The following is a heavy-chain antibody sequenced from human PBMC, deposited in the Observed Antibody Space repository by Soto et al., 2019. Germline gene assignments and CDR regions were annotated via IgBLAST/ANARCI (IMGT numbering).Heavy chain of an antibody. D-gene: IGHD2-15*01. J-gene: IGHJ4*02. V-gene: IGHV3-21*01. Sequence: GGSLRLSCAASGFTFSSYSMKWVRQAPGKGLEWVSSISSSSSYIYYADSVKGRFTISRDNAKNSLYLQMNSLRAEDTAVYYCARRRYCSGGSCYRDFDYWGQGTLVTVSS. CDR2: ISSSSSYI. CDR3: ARRRYCSGGSCYRDFDY. CDR1: GFTFSSYS.